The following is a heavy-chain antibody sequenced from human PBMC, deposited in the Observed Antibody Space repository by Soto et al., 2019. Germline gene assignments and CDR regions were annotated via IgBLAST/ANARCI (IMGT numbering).Heavy chain of an antibody. J-gene: IGHJ4*02. V-gene: IGHV1-2*02. CDR2: INPNSGGT. D-gene: IGHD6-13*01. Sequence: ASVKVSCKASGYTFAGYYMHWVRQAPGQGLEWMGWINPNSGGTNYAQKFQGRVTMTRDTSISTAYMELSRLRSDDTAVYYCARNSNSLNQFDYWGQGTLVTVSS. CDR1: GYTFAGYY. CDR3: ARNSNSLNQFDY.